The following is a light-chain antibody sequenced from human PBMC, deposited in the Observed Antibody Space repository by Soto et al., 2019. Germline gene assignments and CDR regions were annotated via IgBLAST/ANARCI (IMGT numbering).Light chain of an antibody. CDR1: SIDIGNYNY. V-gene: IGLV2-14*01. CDR3: SSYTSSSTLV. CDR2: EVS. Sequence: QSALTQPASVSGSPGQSITISCTGTSIDIGNYNYVSWYQQHPNKAPKLLIYEVSNRPSGLSDRFSGTKSGNTASLTISGLRAEDEADYYCSSYTSSSTLVFGTGTKVTVL. J-gene: IGLJ1*01.